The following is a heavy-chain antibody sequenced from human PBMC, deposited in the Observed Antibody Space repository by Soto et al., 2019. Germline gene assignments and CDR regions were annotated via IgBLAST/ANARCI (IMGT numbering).Heavy chain of an antibody. CDR1: GFTFSNYA. CDR3: AKGWADVSAAGGIVV. V-gene: IGHV3-30*18. Sequence: QVQLVESGGGVVQPGSSLRLSCAASGFTFSNYAMHWVRQAPGKGLEWVAVISYLGSNKYFGDSVKGRFTISRDNSKNQLYLPLSRLTPEDAAVYPCAKGWADVSAAGGIVVWGRGSTVMVSS. J-gene: IGHJ6*02. D-gene: IGHD6-25*01. CDR2: ISYLGSNK.